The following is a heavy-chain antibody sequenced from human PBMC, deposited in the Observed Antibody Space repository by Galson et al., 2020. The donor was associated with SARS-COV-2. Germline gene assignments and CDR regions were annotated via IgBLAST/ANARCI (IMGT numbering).Heavy chain of an antibody. D-gene: IGHD3-10*01. V-gene: IGHV6-1*01. Sequence: SQTLSLTCAISGDSVSSNSAAWNWIRQSPSRGLEWLGRTYYRSQWFTDYAVSLRSRITINPDTPRNHFSLHLNSVTPEDTAVYYCARGGYYGSGSDSSYYYYGMDVWGQGTTVTVSS. CDR2: TYYRSQWFT. J-gene: IGHJ6*02. CDR1: GDSVSSNSAA. CDR3: ARGGYYGSGSDSSYYYYGMDV.